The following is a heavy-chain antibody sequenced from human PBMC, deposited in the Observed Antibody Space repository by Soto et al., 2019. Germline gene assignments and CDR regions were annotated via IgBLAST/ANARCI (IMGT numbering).Heavy chain of an antibody. CDR3: AGPYYGSGSYYYYYYGMDV. CDR2: IYYSGST. CDR1: GGSISSSSYY. V-gene: IGHV4-39*01. J-gene: IGHJ6*02. Sequence: PSETLSLTCTVSGGSISSSSYYWGWIRQPPGKGLEWIGSIYYSGSTHYNPSLKSRVTISVDTSKNQFSLKLSSVTAADTAVYYSAGPYYGSGSYYYYYYGMDVCGQGTTVTVSS. D-gene: IGHD3-10*01.